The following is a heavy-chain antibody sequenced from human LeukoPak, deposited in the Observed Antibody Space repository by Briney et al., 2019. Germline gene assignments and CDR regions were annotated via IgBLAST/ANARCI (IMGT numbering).Heavy chain of an antibody. CDR1: GFTFSAYW. Sequence: PGGSLRLSCAASGFTFSAYWMHWVRQVPGKGLVWVSHINSDGSTTTYADSVKGRFTISRDNAKNTLSLQMKSLRAEDTAVYYCVRDRGGLPIVYWGQGSLVTVSS. CDR3: VRDRGGLPIVY. V-gene: IGHV3-74*01. J-gene: IGHJ4*02. CDR2: INSDGSTT. D-gene: IGHD3-10*01.